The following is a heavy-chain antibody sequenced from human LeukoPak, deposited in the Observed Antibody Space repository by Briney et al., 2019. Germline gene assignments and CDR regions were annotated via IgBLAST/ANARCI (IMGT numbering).Heavy chain of an antibody. D-gene: IGHD2-2*01. V-gene: IGHV3-30*04. J-gene: IGHJ4*02. CDR1: GFTFSSYA. Sequence: GRSLRLSCAASGFTFSSYAMHWVRQAPGKGLEWVAVISYDGSNKYYADSVKGRFTISRDNSKNTLYLQMNSLRAEDTAVYYCARDGGPSLDCGSTSCWFDYWGQGTLVTVSS. CDR3: ARDGGPSLDCGSTSCWFDY. CDR2: ISYDGSNK.